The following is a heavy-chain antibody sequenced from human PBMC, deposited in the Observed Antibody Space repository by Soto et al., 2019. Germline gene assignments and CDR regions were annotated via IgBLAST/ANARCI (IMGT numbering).Heavy chain of an antibody. Sequence: QVQLVQSGAEVKKPGASVKVSCKASGYTFTNYAMHWVRQVPGQRPEWMGWINAGNGNTKYSQQFQGRVTITRDTSASTAYMELSSLRSEDTAVYYCARGLNGYLHYFDYWGQGTLVTGSS. J-gene: IGHJ4*02. CDR2: INAGNGNT. CDR1: GYTFTNYA. CDR3: ARGLNGYLHYFDY. D-gene: IGHD5-18*01. V-gene: IGHV1-3*01.